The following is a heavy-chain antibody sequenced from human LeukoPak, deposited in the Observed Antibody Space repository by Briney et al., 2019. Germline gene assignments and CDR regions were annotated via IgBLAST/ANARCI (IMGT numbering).Heavy chain of an antibody. D-gene: IGHD3-10*01. CDR3: ATDPIMNRGVNFDY. V-gene: IGHV3-21*04. CDR2: ISSSSSYI. CDR1: GFTFSSYS. Sequence: PGGSLRLSCAASGFTFSSYSMNWVRQAPGKGLECVSSISSSSSYIYYADSVKGRFTISRDNAKNSLYLQMNSLRSEDTAVYYCATDPIMNRGVNFDYWGQGTLVTVSS. J-gene: IGHJ4*02.